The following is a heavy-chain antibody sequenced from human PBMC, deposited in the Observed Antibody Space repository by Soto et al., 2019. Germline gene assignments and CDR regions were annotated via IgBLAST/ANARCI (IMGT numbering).Heavy chain of an antibody. D-gene: IGHD3-9*01. CDR2: ISYDGRNK. J-gene: IGHJ4*02. CDR1: GFTFSNYA. Sequence: QVQLVESGGGVVQPGRSLRLSCAASGFTFSNYAIHWVRQAPGKGLEWVAVISYDGRNKYHADSVKGRFTISRDNSKNTLYLQMNSLRPEDTAVYYCARGGRYDVLTGYALDYWGQGTLVTVSS. V-gene: IGHV3-30*04. CDR3: ARGGRYDVLTGYALDY.